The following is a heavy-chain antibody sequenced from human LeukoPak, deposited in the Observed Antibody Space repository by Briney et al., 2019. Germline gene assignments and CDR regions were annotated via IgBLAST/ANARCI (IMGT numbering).Heavy chain of an antibody. D-gene: IGHD5-24*01. CDR1: GGTFSSYA. CDR3: ASVGRDDGYITFDY. CDR2: IIPIFGTA. J-gene: IGHJ4*02. Sequence: GASVKVSCKASGGTFSSYAISWVRQAPGQGLEWMGGIIPIFGTANYAQKFQGRVTMTRDTSISTAYMELSRLRSDDTAVYYCASVGRDDGYITFDYWGQGTLVTVSS. V-gene: IGHV1-69*05.